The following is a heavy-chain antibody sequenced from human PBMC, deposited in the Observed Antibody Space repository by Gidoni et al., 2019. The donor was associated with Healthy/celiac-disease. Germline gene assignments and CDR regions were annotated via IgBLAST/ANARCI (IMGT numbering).Heavy chain of an antibody. J-gene: IGHJ4*02. CDR2: IYSGGST. Sequence: EVQLVESGGGLIQPGGSLRLSCAASGFTVSSNYMSWVRQAPGKGLEWVAVIYSGGSTYYADSVKGRFTISRDNSKNTLYLQMNSLRAEDTAVYYCARGRLTTVVTPFDYWGQGTLVTVSS. CDR3: ARGRLTTVVTPFDY. V-gene: IGHV3-53*01. D-gene: IGHD4-17*01. CDR1: GFTVSSNY.